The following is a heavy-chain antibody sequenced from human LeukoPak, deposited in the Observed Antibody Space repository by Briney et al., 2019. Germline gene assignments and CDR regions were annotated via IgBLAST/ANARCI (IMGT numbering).Heavy chain of an antibody. CDR1: GFTFSSYS. J-gene: IGHJ4*02. D-gene: IGHD3-3*01. CDR2: ISSSSSYI. Sequence: PGGSLRLSCAASGFTFSSYSMNWVRQAPGKGLEWVSSISSSSSYIYYADSVKGRFTISRDNAKNSLYLQMNSLRAEDTAVYYCARDQPEDFWSGYPLWGQGTLVTVSS. V-gene: IGHV3-21*01. CDR3: ARDQPEDFWSGYPL.